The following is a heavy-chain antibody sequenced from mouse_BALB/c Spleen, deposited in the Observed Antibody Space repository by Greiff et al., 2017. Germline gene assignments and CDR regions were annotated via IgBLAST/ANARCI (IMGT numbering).Heavy chain of an antibody. CDR3: TRQRDYAMDY. J-gene: IGHJ4*01. Sequence: QVQLQQSGAELVRPGASVKLSCKASGYTFTSYWINWVKQRPGQGLEWIGNIYPSDSYTNYNQKFKDKATLTVDKSSSTAYMQLSSPTSEDSAVYYCTRQRDYAMDYWGEGTAVTGSA. CDR1: GYTFTSYW. V-gene: IGHV1-69*02. CDR2: IYPSDSYT.